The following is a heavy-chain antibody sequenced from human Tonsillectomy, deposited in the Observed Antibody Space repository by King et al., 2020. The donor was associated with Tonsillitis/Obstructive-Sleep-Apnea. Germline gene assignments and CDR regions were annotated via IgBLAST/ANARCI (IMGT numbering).Heavy chain of an antibody. J-gene: IGHJ4*02. CDR2: ISGGSYRI. CDR1: GFTFSDYS. Sequence: VQLVESGGGLVQPGGSLRLSCAASGFTFSDYSINWVRQAPGKGLEWVSYISGGSYRIFYADSVKGRFTISRDNAKNSLYLQMNSLRDEDTAVYYCARDEAWAFDYWGQGILVTVSS. V-gene: IGHV3-48*02. D-gene: IGHD7-27*01. CDR3: ARDEAWAFDY.